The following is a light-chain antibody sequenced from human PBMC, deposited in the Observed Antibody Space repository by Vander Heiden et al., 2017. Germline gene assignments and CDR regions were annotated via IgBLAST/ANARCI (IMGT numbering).Light chain of an antibody. CDR1: QSISSW. CDR2: KAS. Sequence: DIQMTQSPSTLSASVGDRVTITCRASQSISSWLAWYQQKPGKAPKLLIYKASSLESGVPARFSGSGSGTEFTLTISSLQPDDVATYYCQQDYSYSNRFGQGTKVEIK. V-gene: IGKV1-5*03. J-gene: IGKJ1*01. CDR3: QQDYSYSNR.